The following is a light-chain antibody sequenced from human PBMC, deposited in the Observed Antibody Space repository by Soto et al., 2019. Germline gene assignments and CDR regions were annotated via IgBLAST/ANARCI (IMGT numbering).Light chain of an antibody. CDR2: EAS. J-gene: IGKJ2*01. V-gene: IGKV1-5*03. CDR3: QQYISYST. CDR1: QSISSW. Sequence: DIQVTQSPSTLPASVGDRVTITCRASQSISSWLAWYQQNPGKAPKLLIYEASSLEGGVPSRFSGSGSGTEFTLTISSLQPDDFATYYCQQYISYSTFGQGTKLEIK.